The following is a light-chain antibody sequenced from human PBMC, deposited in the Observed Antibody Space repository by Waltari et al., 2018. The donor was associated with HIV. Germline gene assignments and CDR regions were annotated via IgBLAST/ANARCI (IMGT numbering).Light chain of an antibody. CDR1: SSAVGHYY. V-gene: IGLV2-14*01. Sequence: QSALTQPASVSGSPGQSIAISCTGTSSAVGHYYVSWYQHHSGKAPKVIIYEVTNRPSGVSHRFSGSKSGNTASLTISGLLPEDEADYFCSSYISSATPEFGGGTRLTVL. CDR3: SSYISSATPE. J-gene: IGLJ3*02. CDR2: EVT.